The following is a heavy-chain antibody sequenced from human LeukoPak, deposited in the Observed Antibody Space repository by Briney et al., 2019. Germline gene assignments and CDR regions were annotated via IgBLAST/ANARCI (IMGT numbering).Heavy chain of an antibody. V-gene: IGHV4-4*07. D-gene: IGHD7-27*01. CDR3: ARTQHGEFDY. J-gene: IGHJ4*02. Sequence: SETLSLTCTVSGVSVSSDYWGWIRQPAGKGLEWIGRMYTSGSTSYNPSLRSRVTMSVDTSKNQFSLKLRSVTAADTAVYYCARTQHGEFDYWGQGTLVTVSA. CDR1: GVSVSSDY. CDR2: MYTSGST.